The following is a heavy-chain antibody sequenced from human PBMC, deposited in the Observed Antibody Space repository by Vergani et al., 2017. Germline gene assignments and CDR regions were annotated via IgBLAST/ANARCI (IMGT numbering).Heavy chain of an antibody. V-gene: IGHV3-15*04. Sequence: EVQLVESGGGLVKPGESLRLSCVASGFSFSDAWMGWVRQTPGKGLEWVGRIEVGMYHGPTDYATCVRGRFSIVSDDPKNTVYWQMNSLKTEDTAMYFFITDLPRSEGHCHGYWGQGTLVTGSS. D-gene: IGHD2-21*02. CDR2: IEVGMYHGPT. J-gene: IGHJ4*01. CDR3: ITDLPRSEGHCHGY. CDR1: GFSFSDAW.